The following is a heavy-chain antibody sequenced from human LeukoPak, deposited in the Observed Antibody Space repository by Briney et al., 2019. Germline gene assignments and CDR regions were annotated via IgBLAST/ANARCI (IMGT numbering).Heavy chain of an antibody. Sequence: GGSLRLSCAASRSTISDYYMTWIRQAPGKGLEWVSYISSSGSAIYYADSVKGRFTVSRDNAKNSLYLQMNSLRAEDTAVYYCATLGRNYFDSWGQGSLVTVSS. V-gene: IGHV3-11*01. CDR3: ATLGRNYFDS. CDR1: RSTISDYY. D-gene: IGHD2-15*01. J-gene: IGHJ4*02. CDR2: ISSSGSAI.